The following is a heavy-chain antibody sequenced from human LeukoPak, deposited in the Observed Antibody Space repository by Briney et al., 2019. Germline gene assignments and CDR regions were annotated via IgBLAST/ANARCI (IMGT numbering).Heavy chain of an antibody. CDR3: ARSRYSSSWYRPNGVFDP. D-gene: IGHD6-13*01. CDR1: GYTVTSDD. V-gene: IGHV1-8*01. J-gene: IGHJ5*02. CDR2: MNPNSGNT. Sequence: ASVKVSCKASGYTVTSDDINWVRQATGQGLEWMGWMNPNSGNTGYAQKFQGRGTMTRNTSISTDYMELSSLRSEDTAVYYCARSRYSSSWYRPNGVFDPWGQGTLVTVSS.